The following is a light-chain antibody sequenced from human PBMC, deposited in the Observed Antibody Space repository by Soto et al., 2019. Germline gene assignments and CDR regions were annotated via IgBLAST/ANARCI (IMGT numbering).Light chain of an antibody. Sequence: QSVLTQPPSASGTPGQRVTISCSGSSSNIGSNTVNWYQQLPGTAPKLLIYSSNHRPSGVPDRFSGSKSGTSASLAISGLRSWDGAESYCAAWDGRRTGYVFGSGSKLTVL. J-gene: IGLJ1*01. CDR1: SSNIGSNT. CDR2: SSN. CDR3: AAWDGRRTGYV. V-gene: IGLV1-44*01.